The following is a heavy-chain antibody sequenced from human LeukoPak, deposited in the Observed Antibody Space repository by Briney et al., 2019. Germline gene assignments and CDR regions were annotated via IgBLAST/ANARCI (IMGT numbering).Heavy chain of an antibody. CDR1: GDSIRIYS. V-gene: IGHV4-4*07. CDR2: IYSSGTT. J-gene: IGHJ4*02. CDR3: ARGGGSGSYYML. Sequence: SETLSLTCAVSGDSIRIYSWSWIRQPAGKGLEWIGRIYSSGTTNYNPSLKSRITMSVDTSKNQFSLQLSSATAADTALYYCARGGGSGSYYMLWGQGILVTVSS. D-gene: IGHD3-10*01.